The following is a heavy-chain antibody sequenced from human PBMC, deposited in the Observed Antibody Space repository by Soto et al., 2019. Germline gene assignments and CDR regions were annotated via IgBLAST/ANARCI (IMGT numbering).Heavy chain of an antibody. Sequence: PSETLSLTCTVSGGSISSGDYYWSWIRQPPGKGLEWIGYIYYGGSTYYNPSLKSRVTISVDTSKNQFSLKLSSVTAADTAVYYCARDYGDYDYYGMDVWGQGTTVTVSS. CDR1: GGSISSGDYY. J-gene: IGHJ6*02. V-gene: IGHV4-30-4*01. D-gene: IGHD4-17*01. CDR2: IYYGGST. CDR3: ARDYGDYDYYGMDV.